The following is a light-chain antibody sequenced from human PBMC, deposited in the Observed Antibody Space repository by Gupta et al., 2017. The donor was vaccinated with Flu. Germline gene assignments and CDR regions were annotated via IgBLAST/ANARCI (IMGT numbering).Light chain of an antibody. J-gene: IGLJ3*02. CDR1: SSNIGSNT. CDR3: AAWADSLKGV. V-gene: IGLV1-44*01. Sequence: QSVLTQPPSASGTPGPRVTVSCSGSSSNIGSNTINWYQQLPRTAPTLLIYNNNQRAAGVPDRFSGSKAGTSASLASSGLQAEDEADYYCAAWADSLKGVFGGGTKLTVL. CDR2: NNN.